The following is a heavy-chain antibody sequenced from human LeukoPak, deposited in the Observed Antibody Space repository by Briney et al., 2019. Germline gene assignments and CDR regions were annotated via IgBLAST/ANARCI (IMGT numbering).Heavy chain of an antibody. CDR1: GYSFTSYW. CDR2: IYPGDSDT. J-gene: IGHJ3*02. V-gene: IGHV5-51*01. D-gene: IGHD4-17*01. Sequence: GESLKISCKGSGYSFTSYWIGWVRQMPGKGLEWMEIIYPGDSDTRYSPSFQGQVTISADKSISTAYLQWSSLKASDTAMYYCARGALYGDYHAGGAFDIWGQGTMVTVSS. CDR3: ARGALYGDYHAGGAFDI.